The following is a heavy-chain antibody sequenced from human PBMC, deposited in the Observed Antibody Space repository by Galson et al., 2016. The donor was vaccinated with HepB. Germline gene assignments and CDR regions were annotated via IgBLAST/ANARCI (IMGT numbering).Heavy chain of an antibody. CDR3: ARGVTPWGGFDI. Sequence: LSLTCTVSGASVSGGSYSWNWIRHPPGKGLEWIGYIYYTGSTNYNPSLKSRVSISVDTSKNQFSLKLSSVTAADTAVYYCARGVTPWGGFDIWGQGTVVTVSS. CDR2: IYYTGST. CDR1: GASVSGGSYS. D-gene: IGHD2-21*02. V-gene: IGHV4-61*01. J-gene: IGHJ3*02.